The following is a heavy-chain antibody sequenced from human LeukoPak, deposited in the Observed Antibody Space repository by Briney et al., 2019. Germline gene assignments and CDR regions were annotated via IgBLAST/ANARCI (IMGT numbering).Heavy chain of an antibody. D-gene: IGHD2-8*02. CDR1: GLSFSNSA. J-gene: IGHJ3*02. CDR2: FSGFGLNI. Sequence: GGSLRLSCAGSGLSFSNSAINWVRQAPRKGLEWVSGFSGFGLNIDYADSVKGRFTVSRDNSKDIVFLQMNSLRAEDTARYYCAKRNTGWNTFDIWGQGTMVTVSS. V-gene: IGHV3-23*01. CDR3: AKRNTGWNTFDI.